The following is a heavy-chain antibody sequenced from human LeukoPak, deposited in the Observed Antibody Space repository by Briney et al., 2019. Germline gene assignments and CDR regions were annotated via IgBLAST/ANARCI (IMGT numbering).Heavy chain of an antibody. CDR2: IIHSGRT. CDR1: GGSLSGYY. D-gene: IGHD3-22*01. J-gene: IGHJ4*02. V-gene: IGHV4-34*01. Sequence: WETLSLACAVYGGSLSGYYCSWIRQPPGKGLEWIGVIIHSGRTNYITSLKCRVSISVDTSKNQFSLKLSSVTAADTAVYYCARGTYYYDSSGYYYVSRPFDYWGQGTLVTVSS. CDR3: ARGTYYYDSSGYYYVSRPFDY.